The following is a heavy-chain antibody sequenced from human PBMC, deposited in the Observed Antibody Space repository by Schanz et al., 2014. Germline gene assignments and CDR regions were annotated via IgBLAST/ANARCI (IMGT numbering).Heavy chain of an antibody. V-gene: IGHV3-30*18. J-gene: IGHJ3*02. Sequence: VQLVESGGGLVKPGGSLRLSCAASGFTFSTHAMHWVRQAPGKGLEWVALVSSDGNNDYYTDSVKGRFTISRDNSKNTLFLQMNSLRAEDTAVYYCAKGRFGELSAFDIWGQGTMVTVSS. CDR3: AKGRFGELSAFDI. D-gene: IGHD3-10*01. CDR2: VSSDGNND. CDR1: GFTFSTHA.